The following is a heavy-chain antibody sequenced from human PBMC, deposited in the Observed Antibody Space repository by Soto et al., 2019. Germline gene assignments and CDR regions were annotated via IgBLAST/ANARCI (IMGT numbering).Heavy chain of an antibody. CDR1: GFSFDNYG. CDR2: IKSDGSST. D-gene: IGHD3-9*01. Sequence: EVQLLESGGDLVQPGGSLRLSCVASGFSFDNYGMSWVRQAPGKGLEWVSAIKSDGSSTYYAASVKDRFTISRDNSKNTTYQQLNSLRAEETTVYYCAALGLMTLSHTHHFNHWGRGTLVTVSS. J-gene: IGHJ4*02. CDR3: AALGLMTLSHTHHFNH. V-gene: IGHV3-23*01.